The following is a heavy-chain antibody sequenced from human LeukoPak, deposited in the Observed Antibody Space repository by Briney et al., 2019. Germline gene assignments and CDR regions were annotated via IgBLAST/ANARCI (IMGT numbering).Heavy chain of an antibody. CDR3: ARDARDSSSSEWFDP. CDR2: INTNTGNP. Sequence: GASVKVSCKASGYTFTSYGISWVRQAPGQGLEWMGWINTNTGNPTYAQGFTGRFVFSLDTSVSTAYLQISSLKAEDTAVYYCARDARDSSSSEWFDPWGQGTLVTVSS. CDR1: GYTFTSYG. D-gene: IGHD6-6*01. V-gene: IGHV7-4-1*02. J-gene: IGHJ5*02.